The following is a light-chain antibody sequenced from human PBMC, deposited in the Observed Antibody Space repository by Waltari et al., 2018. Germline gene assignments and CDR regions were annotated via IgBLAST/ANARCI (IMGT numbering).Light chain of an antibody. CDR1: QRVRST. J-gene: IGKJ1*01. CDR3: QQYDYWPWT. V-gene: IGKV3D-15*01. Sequence: SCRASQRVRSTFAWFQQKPGQPPRLLIYGTSTRATGIPARFTGSGSGTEFSLTISSLQPEDFATYYCQQYDYWPWTFGQGTRVETK. CDR2: GTS.